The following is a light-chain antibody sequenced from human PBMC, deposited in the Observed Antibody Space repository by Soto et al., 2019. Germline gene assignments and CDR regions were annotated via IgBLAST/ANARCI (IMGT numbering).Light chain of an antibody. Sequence: EIVMTQSPATLSVSPGERATLSCRASQSVSSNLAWYQQKPGQAPRLLIYGASTRATGIPARFSGSGSGTEFTLTISRLQSVDFAVYYCQQYNNWPRRTFGGGTKVEIK. CDR1: QSVSSN. V-gene: IGKV3-15*01. J-gene: IGKJ4*01. CDR3: QQYNNWPRRT. CDR2: GAS.